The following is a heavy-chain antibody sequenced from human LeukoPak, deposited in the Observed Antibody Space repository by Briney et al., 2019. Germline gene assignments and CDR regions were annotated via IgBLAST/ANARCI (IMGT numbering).Heavy chain of an antibody. J-gene: IGHJ4*02. Sequence: PGGSLRLSCAASGFTFSSYWMHWVRQVPGKGLVWVARINTYGTSTTYGDSVEGRFTISRDNFKKTVSLQMDSLRAEDTAVYYCAKDAQRGFDYSNSLEYWGQGSLVIVSS. D-gene: IGHD4-11*01. CDR3: AKDAQRGFDYSNSLEY. CDR1: GFTFSSYW. CDR2: INTYGTST. V-gene: IGHV3-74*03.